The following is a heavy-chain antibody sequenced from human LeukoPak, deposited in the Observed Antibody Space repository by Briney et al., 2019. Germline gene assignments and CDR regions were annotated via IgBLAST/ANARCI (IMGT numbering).Heavy chain of an antibody. J-gene: IGHJ4*02. CDR2: ISGSGGST. CDR1: GFTFSSYA. CDR3: ARDRSAHYYGSGSYLGD. V-gene: IGHV3-23*01. D-gene: IGHD3-10*01. Sequence: PGGSLRLSCAASGFTFSSYAMSWVRQAPGKGLEWVSAISGSGGSTYYADSVKGRFTISRDNSKNTLYLQMNSLRAEDTAVYYCARDRSAHYYGSGSYLGDWGQGTLVTVSS.